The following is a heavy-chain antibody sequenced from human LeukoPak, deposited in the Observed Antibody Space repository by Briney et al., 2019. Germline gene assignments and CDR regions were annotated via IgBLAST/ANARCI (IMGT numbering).Heavy chain of an antibody. D-gene: IGHD6-6*01. V-gene: IGHV3-23*01. CDR3: AKSPIAARQIDY. CDR1: GFTFSSYS. CDR2: ISGSGGST. Sequence: GGSLRLSCAASGFTFSSYSMNWVRQAPGKGLEWVSAISGSGGSTYYADSVKGRFTISRDNSKNTLYLQMNSLRAEDTAVYYCAKSPIAARQIDYWGQGTLVTVSS. J-gene: IGHJ4*02.